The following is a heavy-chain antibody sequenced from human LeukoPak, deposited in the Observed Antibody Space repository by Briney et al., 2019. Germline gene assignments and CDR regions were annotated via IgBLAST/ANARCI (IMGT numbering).Heavy chain of an antibody. D-gene: IGHD3-16*01. CDR3: AKLPPPGGVFHYFWGT. CDR2: ISNSGYDT. CDR1: GLSLTTFA. J-gene: IGHJ5*02. V-gene: IGHV3-23*01. Sequence: GGSLRLSCAASGLSLTTFAMTWVRPARGKGLEGVGSISNSGYDTYYAEAGKGRSIISRDNSKDTYYLKMNSLRGEDTAVYYCAKLPPPGGVFHYFWGTWGQGTLVTVSS.